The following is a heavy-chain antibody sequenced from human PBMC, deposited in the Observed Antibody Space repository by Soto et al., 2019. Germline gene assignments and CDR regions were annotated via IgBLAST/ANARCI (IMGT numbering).Heavy chain of an antibody. CDR3: ARDNGDYQDYYYGMDV. D-gene: IGHD4-17*01. CDR2: IWYDGSNK. CDR1: GFTFSSYG. V-gene: IGHV3-33*01. Sequence: GGSLRLSCAVSGFTFSSYGMHWVRQAPGKGLERVAVIWYDGSNKYYADSVKGRFTISRDNSKNTLYLQMNSLRAEDTAVYYCARDNGDYQDYYYGMDVWGQGTTVTVSS. J-gene: IGHJ6*02.